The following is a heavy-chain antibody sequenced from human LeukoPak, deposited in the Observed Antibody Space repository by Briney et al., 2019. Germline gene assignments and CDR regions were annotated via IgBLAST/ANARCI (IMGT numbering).Heavy chain of an antibody. Sequence: SETLSLTCTVSGGSISSGDYYWSWIRQPPGKGLEWIGYIYYSGSTYYNPSLKSRVTISVDTSKNQFSLKLSSVAAADTAVYYCARVRIVVVPATANYAFDIWGQGTMVTVSS. D-gene: IGHD2-2*01. CDR3: ARVRIVVVPATANYAFDI. J-gene: IGHJ3*02. CDR1: GGSISSGDYY. V-gene: IGHV4-30-4*08. CDR2: IYYSGST.